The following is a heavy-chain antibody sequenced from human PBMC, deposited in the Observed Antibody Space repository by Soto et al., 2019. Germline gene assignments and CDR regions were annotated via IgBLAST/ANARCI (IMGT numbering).Heavy chain of an antibody. CDR3: ASTDRKSAPYGFDY. V-gene: IGHV4-31*03. D-gene: IGHD4-17*01. CDR1: GGSIGTGSYY. Sequence: SETLSLTCTVSGGSIGTGSYYWSWIRQHPGKGLEWIGYIYYSGSTYYKSSLRSRVTISVDTSKNQFSLNLSSVTAADTAVYYCASTDRKSAPYGFDYWGQGTLVTVSS. CDR2: IYYSGST. J-gene: IGHJ4*02.